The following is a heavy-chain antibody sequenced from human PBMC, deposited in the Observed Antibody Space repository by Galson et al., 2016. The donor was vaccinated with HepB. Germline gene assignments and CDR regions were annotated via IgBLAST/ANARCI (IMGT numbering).Heavy chain of an antibody. CDR3: TRDTRGFFAFDI. CDR1: GDSIISERW. CDR2: VHHTGNN. D-gene: IGHD2-2*01. Sequence: SETLSLTCAVSGDSIISERWWTWVRQPPGKGLEWIGDVHHTGNNNYNPSLKSRVSMSVDESKNLFSLTLKSVTAADTAVYYCTRDTRGFFAFDIWGQGTKVTVSS. V-gene: IGHV4-4*02. J-gene: IGHJ3*02.